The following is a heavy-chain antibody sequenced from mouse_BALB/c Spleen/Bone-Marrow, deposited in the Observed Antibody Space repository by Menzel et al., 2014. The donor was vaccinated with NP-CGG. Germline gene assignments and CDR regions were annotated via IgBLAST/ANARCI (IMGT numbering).Heavy chain of an antibody. J-gene: IGHJ2*01. D-gene: IGHD1-1*01. CDR1: GFNIXDTY. CDR2: IDPANGNT. CDR3: ASYYYGHYFDY. V-gene: IGHV14-3*02. Sequence: DVQLQESGAELVKPGASVKLSCTASGFNIXDTYMHWVKQRPEQGLEWIGRIDPANGNTKYDPKFQGKATITADTSSNTAYLRLSSLTSEDTAVYYCASYYYGHYFDYWGQGTTLTVSS.